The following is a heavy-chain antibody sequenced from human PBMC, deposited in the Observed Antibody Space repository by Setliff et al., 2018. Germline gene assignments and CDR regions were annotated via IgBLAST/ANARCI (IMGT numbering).Heavy chain of an antibody. J-gene: IGHJ3*02. V-gene: IGHV3-33*06. CDR3: ANPLGGEWGPWDAFDI. CDR2: IWYDGVNK. Sequence: GGSLRLSCTASGFTFSSYGMHWVRQAPGKGLEWVAVIWYDGVNKHYGDSVKGRFTISRDISKNTLYLQMNSLRAEDTAVYYCANPLGGEWGPWDAFDIWGQGTMVTVS. D-gene: IGHD1-26*01. CDR1: GFTFSSYG.